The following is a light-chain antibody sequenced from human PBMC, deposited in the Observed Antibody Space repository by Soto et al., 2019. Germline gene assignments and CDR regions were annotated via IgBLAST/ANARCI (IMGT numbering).Light chain of an antibody. J-gene: IGKJ5*01. CDR3: QQSYSTPIT. Sequence: EIVLMQSPGTLSLSPGEGATLSCRASQSVNNNYLAWYQQKPGQAPTVLIFDTFRRATGVPDRFSGSGSGTDFTLTISRLEPEDFATYYCQQSYSTPITFGQGTRLEIK. V-gene: IGKV3D-20*02. CDR2: DTF. CDR1: QSVNNNY.